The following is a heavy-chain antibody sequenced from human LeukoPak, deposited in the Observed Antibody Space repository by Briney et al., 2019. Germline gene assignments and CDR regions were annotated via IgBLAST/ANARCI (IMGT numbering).Heavy chain of an antibody. CDR1: GFTFSSYA. D-gene: IGHD2-2*01. Sequence: GGSLRLSCAASGFTFSSYAMSWVRQAPGRGLEWVSAISGSGGSTYYADSVKGRFTISRDNSKNTLYLQMNSLRAEDTAVYYCAKGGCSSTSCYRGSPFDYWGQGTLVTVSS. CDR3: AKGGCSSTSCYRGSPFDY. J-gene: IGHJ4*02. CDR2: ISGSGGST. V-gene: IGHV3-23*01.